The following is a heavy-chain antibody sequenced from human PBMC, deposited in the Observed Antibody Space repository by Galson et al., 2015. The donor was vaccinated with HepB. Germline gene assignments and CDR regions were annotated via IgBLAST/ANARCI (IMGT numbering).Heavy chain of an antibody. V-gene: IGHV3-53*04. CDR2: IYNDVNT. Sequence: SLRLSCAVSGFTVSYNYMSWVRQAPGKGLEWVSIIYNDVNTNYADTVKGRFTVSRHNSMNTMYLQMNSLRTEDTAVYFCVRDRADGYFDWFPAHWGQGTLVTVSS. D-gene: IGHD3-9*01. CDR1: GFTVSYNY. CDR3: VRDRADGYFDWFPAH. J-gene: IGHJ4*02.